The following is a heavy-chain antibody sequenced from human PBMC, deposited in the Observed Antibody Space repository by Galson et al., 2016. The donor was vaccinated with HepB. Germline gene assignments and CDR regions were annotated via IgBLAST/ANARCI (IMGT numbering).Heavy chain of an antibody. V-gene: IGHV1-2*02. D-gene: IGHD5-12*01. J-gene: IGHJ4*02. CDR1: GYTFTGYY. CDR2: INPNNAAT. Sequence: SVKVSCKASGYTFTGYYIHWVRQAPGQGLEWMGWINPNNAATNSAQKFQGRVTMTRDTSISAAYMELSRLRSDDTAVYFCARVNSGYDNWGQGTLVTVSS. CDR3: ARVNSGYDN.